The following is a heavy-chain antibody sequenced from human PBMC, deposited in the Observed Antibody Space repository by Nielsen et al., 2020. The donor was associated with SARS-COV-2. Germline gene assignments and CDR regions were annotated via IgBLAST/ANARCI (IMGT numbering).Heavy chain of an antibody. CDR3: AKGLLEWTKYYYYYGMDV. D-gene: IGHD3-3*01. CDR1: GFTFSDYY. V-gene: IGHV3-11*04. J-gene: IGHJ6*02. CDR2: ISSSGSTI. Sequence: GESLKISCAASGFTFSDYYMSWIRQAPGKGLEWVSYISSSGSTIYYADSVKGRFTISRDNSKNTLYLQMNSLRAEDTAVYYCAKGLLEWTKYYYYYGMDVWGQGTTVTVSS.